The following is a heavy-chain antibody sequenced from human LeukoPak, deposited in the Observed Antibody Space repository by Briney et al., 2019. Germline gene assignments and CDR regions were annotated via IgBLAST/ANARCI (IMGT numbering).Heavy chain of an antibody. J-gene: IGHJ4*02. V-gene: IGHV3-30*02. CDR1: GFIFSTYG. CDR3: TRGLGVAIYFDY. CDR2: IHYDGSNK. Sequence: GGSLRLSCTASGFIFSTYGMHWVRQAPGKGLEWVAFIHYDGSNKYYADSVKGRFTISRDNPKNTVYLEMNSLRAEDTAVYYCTRGLGVAIYFDYWGQGTLVTVSS. D-gene: IGHD6-19*01.